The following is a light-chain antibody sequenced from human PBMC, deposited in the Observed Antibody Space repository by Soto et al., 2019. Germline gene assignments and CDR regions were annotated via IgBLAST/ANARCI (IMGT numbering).Light chain of an antibody. CDR2: GAS. CDR1: QSVRTY. Sequence: VMTQSPDTLSLSPGESASLSCRASQSVRTYLAWFHQKPGQAPRLLIYGASARAPGVPARFSGRGSGTEFTLTISNLQSEDFAIYYCQQYDNWPPVTFGPGTKVDLK. V-gene: IGKV3-15*01. CDR3: QQYDNWPPVT. J-gene: IGKJ1*01.